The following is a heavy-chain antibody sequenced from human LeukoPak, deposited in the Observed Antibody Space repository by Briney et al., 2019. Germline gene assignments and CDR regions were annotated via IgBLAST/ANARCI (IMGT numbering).Heavy chain of an antibody. J-gene: IGHJ4*02. Sequence: PGRSLRLSCAASGFTFSSYWMHWVRQAPGKGLVWVSRINSDGSSTSYADSVKGRFTISRDNAKNTLYLQMNSLRAEDTAVYYCARVFHGGVGATDYWGQGTLVTVSS. V-gene: IGHV3-74*01. CDR2: INSDGSST. D-gene: IGHD1-26*01. CDR1: GFTFSSYW. CDR3: ARVFHGGVGATDY.